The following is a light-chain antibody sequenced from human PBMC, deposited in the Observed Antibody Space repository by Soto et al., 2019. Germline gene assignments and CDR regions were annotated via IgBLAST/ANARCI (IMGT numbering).Light chain of an antibody. CDR3: QQYNKWPLT. CDR2: GAS. J-gene: IGKJ4*01. CDR1: QSVSSN. Sequence: EIVMTQSPATLSVSPGERATLSCRASQSVSSNLAWYQQKPGQAPRLHIYGASTRATGIPARFSGSGSGTEFTVTINSLQSEDFAVYYCQQYNKWPLTFGGGTKVEIK. V-gene: IGKV3-15*01.